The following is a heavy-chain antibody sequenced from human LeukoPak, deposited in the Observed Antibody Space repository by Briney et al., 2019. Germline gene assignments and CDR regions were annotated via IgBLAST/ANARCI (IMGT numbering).Heavy chain of an antibody. V-gene: IGHV3-48*03. D-gene: IGHD4/OR15-4a*01. Sequence: GGSLRLSCAASEFTFTSYELNWVRQAPGKGLEWVSYISSSGNTISYADSVKGRFTISRDNAKNSLYLQVISLRAEDTAVYYCAREVRGTYLDYWGQGTLVTVSS. CDR2: ISSSGNTI. CDR1: EFTFTSYE. CDR3: AREVRGTYLDY. J-gene: IGHJ4*02.